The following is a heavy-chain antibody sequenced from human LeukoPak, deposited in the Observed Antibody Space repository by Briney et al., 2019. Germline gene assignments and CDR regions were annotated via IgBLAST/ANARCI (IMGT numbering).Heavy chain of an antibody. CDR1: GFTFSSYA. V-gene: IGHV3-23*01. Sequence: GGSLRLSCAASGFTFSSYAMSWVRQAPGKGLEWVSAISGGGDFTKYADSVKGRFTISRDNSKSTLYLQMNSLRAEDTAVYYCAKSVFDSSGDPYMDVWGKGTTVTISS. J-gene: IGHJ6*03. CDR3: AKSVFDSSGDPYMDV. D-gene: IGHD3-22*01. CDR2: ISGGGDFT.